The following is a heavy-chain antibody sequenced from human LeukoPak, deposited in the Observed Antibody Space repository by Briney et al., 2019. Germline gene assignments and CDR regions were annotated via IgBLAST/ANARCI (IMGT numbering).Heavy chain of an antibody. Sequence: GGSLRLSCAASGFTFSSYGIHWVRQAPGKGLEWVAFIRNDGTNKYYADSVKGRFTISRDNSKNTLYLQMNSLRAEDTAVYYCAKGGYYYGSGSYSPLNWFDPWGQGTLVTVSS. CDR1: GFTFSSYG. CDR2: IRNDGTNK. D-gene: IGHD3-10*01. J-gene: IGHJ5*02. V-gene: IGHV3-30*02. CDR3: AKGGYYYGSGSYSPLNWFDP.